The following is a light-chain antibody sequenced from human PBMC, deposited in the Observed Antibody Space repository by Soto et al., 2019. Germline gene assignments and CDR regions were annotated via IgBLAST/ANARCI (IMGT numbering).Light chain of an antibody. J-gene: IGKJ4*01. CDR3: QQAKT. V-gene: IGKV3-11*01. Sequence: EILLTQSLATLSLSPGERATRSCRASQSVSNYLVWYQQKPGHAPRLLIYEASNRATGIPARFSGSGSGTEFTLPISSLEPEDFAVYSCQQAKTFGGGTKVDIK. CDR1: QSVSNY. CDR2: EAS.